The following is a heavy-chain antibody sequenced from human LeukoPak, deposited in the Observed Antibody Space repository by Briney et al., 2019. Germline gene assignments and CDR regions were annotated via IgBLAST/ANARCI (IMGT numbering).Heavy chain of an antibody. J-gene: IGHJ3*02. CDR2: IIPILGIA. V-gene: IGHV1-69*04. CDR3: ARVHNTYYYDSSGPLGGAFDI. CDR1: GGTFSSYA. D-gene: IGHD3-22*01. Sequence: SVKVSCKASGGTFSSYAISRVRQAPGQGLEWMGRIIPILGIANYAQKFQGRVTITADKSTSTAYMELSSLRSEDTAVYYCARVHNTYYYDSSGPLGGAFDIWGQGTMVTVSS.